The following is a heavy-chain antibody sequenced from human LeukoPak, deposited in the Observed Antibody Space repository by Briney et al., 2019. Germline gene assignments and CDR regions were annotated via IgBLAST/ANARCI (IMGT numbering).Heavy chain of an antibody. V-gene: IGHV4-4*07. J-gene: IGHJ6*03. D-gene: IGHD3-3*01. CDR1: GGSISGYY. CDR2: IYTSGST. Sequence: SETLSLTCSVSGGSISGYYWSWVRQPAGKGLEWIGRIYTSGSTNYNPSLKSRVTMSVDTSKNQFSLKLSYVTAADTAVYYCARVDVFGVVSSDYYYYYMDVWGKGTTVTVSS. CDR3: ARVDVFGVVSSDYYYYYMDV.